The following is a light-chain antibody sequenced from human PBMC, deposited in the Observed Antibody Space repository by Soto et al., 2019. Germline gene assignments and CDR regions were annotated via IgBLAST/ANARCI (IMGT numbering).Light chain of an antibody. CDR2: RNN. Sequence: QSVLTQPASASGTPGQRVTISCSGSSSNLGDNTVNWYQQLPGTAPKLLIYRNNRRPSEVPDRFSDSKSGTSASLAISGLQSDDEADYYCATWDDSLNGPVFGGGTQLTVL. V-gene: IGLV1-44*01. J-gene: IGLJ3*02. CDR3: ATWDDSLNGPV. CDR1: SSNLGDNT.